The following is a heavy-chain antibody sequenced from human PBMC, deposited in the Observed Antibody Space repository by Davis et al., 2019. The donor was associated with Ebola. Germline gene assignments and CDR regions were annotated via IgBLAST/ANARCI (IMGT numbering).Heavy chain of an antibody. CDR2: IGRNGDIT. J-gene: IGHJ4*02. D-gene: IGHD1-1*01. Sequence: PGGSLRLSCEASGFTFSSYWMSWVRQAPGKGLEWVSAIGRNGDITYYADSVKGRFTISRDNSKNTLYLQMNSLRAEDTALYYCAKDGPGTWDYWGQGTLVTVSS. V-gene: IGHV3-23*01. CDR3: AKDGPGTWDY. CDR1: GFTFSSYW.